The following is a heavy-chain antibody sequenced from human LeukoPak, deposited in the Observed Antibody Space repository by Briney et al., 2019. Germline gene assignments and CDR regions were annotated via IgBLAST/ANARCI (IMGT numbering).Heavy chain of an antibody. D-gene: IGHD3-22*01. CDR3: ARDSTYYYDSSGYPPDY. CDR1: GFTFSSYS. Sequence: PGGSLRLSCAASGFTFSSYSMNWVRQAPGKGLEWVSSISSSSSYIYYADSVKGRFTISRDNAKNSLYLQMNGLRAEDTAVYYCARDSTYYYDSSGYPPDYWGQGTLVTVSS. CDR2: ISSSSSYI. V-gene: IGHV3-21*01. J-gene: IGHJ4*02.